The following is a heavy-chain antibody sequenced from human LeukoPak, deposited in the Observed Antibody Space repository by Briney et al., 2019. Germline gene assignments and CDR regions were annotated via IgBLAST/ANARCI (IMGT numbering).Heavy chain of an antibody. CDR2: MNPNSGNT. CDR3: ARGGYYYAPNDAFDI. J-gene: IGHJ3*02. V-gene: IGHV1-8*03. Sequence: ASVKVSCKASGYTFTSYDINWVRQATGQGLEWMGWMNPNSGNTGYAQKFQGRVTITRNTSISTPYMELSSLRSEDTAVYYCARGGYYYAPNDAFDIWGQGTMVTVSS. CDR1: GYTFTSYD. D-gene: IGHD3-10*01.